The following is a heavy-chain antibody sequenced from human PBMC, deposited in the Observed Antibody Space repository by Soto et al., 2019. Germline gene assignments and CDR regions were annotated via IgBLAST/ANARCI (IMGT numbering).Heavy chain of an antibody. CDR2: INPSGGST. CDR3: ARDLGNFWSGPHYGMDV. CDR1: GYTFTSYY. Sequence: ASVKVSCKASGYTFTSYYMHWVRQAPGQGLEWMGIINPSGGSTSYAQKFQGRVTMTRDTSTSTVYMELSSLRSEDTAVYYCARDLGNFWSGPHYGMDVWGQGTTVTVSS. J-gene: IGHJ6*02. V-gene: IGHV1-46*01. D-gene: IGHD3-3*01.